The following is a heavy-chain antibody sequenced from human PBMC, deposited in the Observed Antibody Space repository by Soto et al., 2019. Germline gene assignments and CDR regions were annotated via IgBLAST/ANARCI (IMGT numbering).Heavy chain of an antibody. D-gene: IGHD1-1*01. CDR2: ISGSGGST. CDR3: AKAGMGSFDY. V-gene: IGHV3-23*01. J-gene: IGHJ4*02. Sequence: GASLSLSCAASGFTFISYAMSWGRQAPGKGLEWVSAISGSGGSTYYADSVKGRFTISRDNSKNTLYLQMNSLRAEDTAVYYCAKAGMGSFDYWGQGTLVTVSS. CDR1: GFTFISYA.